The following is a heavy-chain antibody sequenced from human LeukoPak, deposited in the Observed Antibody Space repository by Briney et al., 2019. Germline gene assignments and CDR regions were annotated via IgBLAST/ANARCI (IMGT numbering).Heavy chain of an antibody. J-gene: IGHJ4*02. CDR1: GFTVSSNY. V-gene: IGHV3-66*01. Sequence: GGSLRLSCAASGFTVSSNYMSWVRQAPGKGLEWVSVIYSGGSTYYADSVKARFTISRDNSKNTLYLQMNSLRAEDTAVYYCARGGIEMATIYFDYWGQGTLVTVSS. D-gene: IGHD5-24*01. CDR3: ARGGIEMATIYFDY. CDR2: IYSGGST.